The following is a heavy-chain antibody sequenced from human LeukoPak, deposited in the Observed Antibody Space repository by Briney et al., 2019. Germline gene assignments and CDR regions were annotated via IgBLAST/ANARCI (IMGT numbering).Heavy chain of an antibody. CDR1: GGAFSSYA. V-gene: IGHV1-69*13. CDR2: NIPIYATT. D-gene: IGHD5-18*01. Sequence: SVKVSCKASGGAFSSYAINWVRQAPGQGLEWMGGNIPIYATTDYAQKCQGRVTITADESTSTVYMELNSLRSEDTAVYYCARMEGYSYSDSWGQGTLVTVSS. CDR3: ARMEGYSYSDS. J-gene: IGHJ4*02.